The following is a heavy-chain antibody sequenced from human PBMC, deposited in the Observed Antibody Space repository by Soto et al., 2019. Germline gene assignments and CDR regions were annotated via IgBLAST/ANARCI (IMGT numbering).Heavy chain of an antibody. CDR2: INGANGDT. V-gene: IGHV1-3*01. J-gene: IGHJ4*02. D-gene: IGHD3-10*01. CDR3: ARKDYYGAGIYYFDH. CDR1: GYTFTAYP. Sequence: QVQLVQSGAEVKKPGASVKVSCKASGYTFTAYPVHWVRQAPGQRLEWMGWINGANGDTGYSQKFQGRVTVTRDTSANTVYMELSSLTSEDTAVYCCARKDYYGAGIYYFDHWGQGTLVTVSS.